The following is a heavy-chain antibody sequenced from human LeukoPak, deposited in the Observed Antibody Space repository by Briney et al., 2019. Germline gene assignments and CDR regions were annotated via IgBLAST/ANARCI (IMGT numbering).Heavy chain of an antibody. CDR2: INPNSGNA. D-gene: IGHD1-26*01. V-gene: IGHV1-8*01. J-gene: IGHJ6*03. CDR1: GYTFSDYD. Sequence: ASVKVSCKASGYTFSDYDINWVRQAPGQGLEWMAWINPNSGNAAYAQTFQGRVTITRNTSISTAYMELSSLRSEDTAVYYCARALAWGGSSYSYYMDVWEKGTTVTVSS. CDR3: ARALAWGGSSYSYYMDV.